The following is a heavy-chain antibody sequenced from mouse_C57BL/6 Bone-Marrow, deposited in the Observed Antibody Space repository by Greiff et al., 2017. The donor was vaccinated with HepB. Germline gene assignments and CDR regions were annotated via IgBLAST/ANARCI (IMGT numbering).Heavy chain of an antibody. CDR3: VRETGTSFDY. CDR1: GFTFNTYA. D-gene: IGHD4-1*01. CDR2: IRSKSSNYAT. V-gene: IGHV10-3*01. J-gene: IGHJ2*01. Sequence: EVKLLESGGGLVQPKGSLKLSCAASGFTFNTYAMHWVRQAPGKGLEWVACIRSKSSNYATYYADSVKDRFTISRDDSQSMLYLQMNNLKTEDTAMYYCVRETGTSFDYWGQGTTLTVSS.